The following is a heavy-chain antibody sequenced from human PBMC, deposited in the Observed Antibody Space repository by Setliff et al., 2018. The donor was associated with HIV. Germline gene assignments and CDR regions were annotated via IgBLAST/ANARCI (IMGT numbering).Heavy chain of an antibody. D-gene: IGHD6-13*01. Sequence: KPSETLSLTCGVSGYSISSGYYWDWIRQPPGKGLEWIGEINHSGSTNYNPSLKSRVTISVDTSKNQFSLNLNSVTAADTAVYYCARAISAAGIAPFHFWGQGTLVTVSS. J-gene: IGHJ4*02. CDR1: GYSISSGYY. V-gene: IGHV4-38-2*01. CDR2: INHSGST. CDR3: ARAISAAGIAPFHF.